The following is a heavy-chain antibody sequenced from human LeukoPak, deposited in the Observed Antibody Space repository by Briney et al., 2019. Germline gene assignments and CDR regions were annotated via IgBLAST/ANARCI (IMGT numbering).Heavy chain of an antibody. V-gene: IGHV1-69*04. J-gene: IGHJ4*02. CDR3: ASRTSSGSYGSPDY. CDR2: IIPILGIA. Sequence: SVKVSCKASGGSFSSYAISWVRQAPRQGLEWKERIIPILGIANYAQKFQGRVTITADKSTSTAYLELSSLGSEDTAVYYCASRTSSGSYGSPDYWGQGTLVTVSS. D-gene: IGHD1-26*01. CDR1: GGSFSSYA.